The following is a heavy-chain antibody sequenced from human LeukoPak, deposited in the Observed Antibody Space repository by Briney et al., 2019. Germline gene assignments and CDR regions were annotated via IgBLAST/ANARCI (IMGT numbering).Heavy chain of an antibody. J-gene: IGHJ4*02. CDR3: VIRDTGWNYFDY. Sequence: SDTLTLSFAVSGGSINNHYGGWIQQPPGRGQQWIGDNHYTAKNNYNPSLKSQDTISLDTSKDHLSLRFPSVLAADTAIYYFVIRDTGWNYFDYWGQGILVTVSS. CDR1: GGSINNHY. CDR2: NHYTAKN. D-gene: IGHD6-19*01. V-gene: IGHV4-59*08.